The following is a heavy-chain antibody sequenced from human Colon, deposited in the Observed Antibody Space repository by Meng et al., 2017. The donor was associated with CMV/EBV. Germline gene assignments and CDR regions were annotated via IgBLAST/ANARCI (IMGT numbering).Heavy chain of an antibody. J-gene: IGHJ4*02. CDR1: GDTFNNYA. CDR2: IVPIVTRT. Sequence: AVKVSCKASGDTFNNYAISWVRQAPGQGLEWVGGIVPIVTRTNYAQKSQGRVTITADKSTSTAYMELSSLRSEDTAVYFCATGGAAQSSTNRNHFDYWGQGTLVTVSS. CDR3: ATGGAAQSSTNRNHFDY. V-gene: IGHV1-69*10. D-gene: IGHD1-26*01.